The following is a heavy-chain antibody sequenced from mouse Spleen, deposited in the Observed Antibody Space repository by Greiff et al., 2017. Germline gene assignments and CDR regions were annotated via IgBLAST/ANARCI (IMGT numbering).Heavy chain of an antibody. CDR2: IYPGGGYT. Sequence: QVHVKQSGAELVRPGTSVKMSCKASGYTFTNYWIGWAKQRPGHGLEWIGDIYPGGGYTNYNEKFKGKATLTADKSSSTAYMQFSSLTSEDSAIYYCARRSSYNAMDYWGQGTSVTVSS. CDR1: GYTFTNYW. J-gene: IGHJ4*01. D-gene: IGHD1-1*01. V-gene: IGHV1-63*01. CDR3: ARRSSYNAMDY.